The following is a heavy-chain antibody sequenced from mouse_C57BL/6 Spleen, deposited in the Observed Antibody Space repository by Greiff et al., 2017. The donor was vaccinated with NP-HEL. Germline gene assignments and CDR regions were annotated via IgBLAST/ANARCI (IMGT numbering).Heavy chain of an antibody. Sequence: QVQLKQPGAELVRPGSSVKLSCKASGYTFTSYWMHWVKQRPIQGLEWIGNIDPSDSETHYNQKFKDKATLTVDKSSSTAYIQLSSLTSEDSAVYYCARLGREGFDYWGQGTTLTVSS. CDR1: GYTFTSYW. CDR3: ARLGREGFDY. J-gene: IGHJ2*01. CDR2: IDPSDSET. V-gene: IGHV1-52*01. D-gene: IGHD4-1*01.